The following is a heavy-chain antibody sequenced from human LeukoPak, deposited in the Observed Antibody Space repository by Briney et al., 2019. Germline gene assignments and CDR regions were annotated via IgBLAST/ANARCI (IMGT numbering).Heavy chain of an antibody. J-gene: IGHJ4*02. V-gene: IGHV3-7*05. CDR1: GFTFNNYW. Sequence: PGGSLRLSCVASGFTFNNYWMNWVRQAPGKGLERVAKINQNGSEKFYVGSVKGRFTISRDNAKNSLYLQMNSLRAEDTAVYYCARYGGYPLFDYWGQGTLVTVSS. CDR3: ARYGGYPLFDY. D-gene: IGHD4-23*01. CDR2: INQNGSEK.